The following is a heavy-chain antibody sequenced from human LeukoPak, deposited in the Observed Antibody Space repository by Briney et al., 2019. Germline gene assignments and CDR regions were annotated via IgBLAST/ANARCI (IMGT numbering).Heavy chain of an antibody. V-gene: IGHV3-21*01. CDR3: ARVLLERPGIDSFDM. Sequence: PGGSLRLSCAASGFTFSSYSMNWVRQAPGKGLEWVSSITSGSSYIYYADSVKGRFTISRDNAKSSLFLQMNSLRAEDTAVYYCARVLLERPGIDSFDMWGQGTMVTVSS. D-gene: IGHD1-1*01. CDR1: GFTFSSYS. CDR2: ITSGSSYI. J-gene: IGHJ3*02.